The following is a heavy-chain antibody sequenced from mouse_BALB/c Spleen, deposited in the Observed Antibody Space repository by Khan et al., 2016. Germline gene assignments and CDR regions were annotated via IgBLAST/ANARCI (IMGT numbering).Heavy chain of an antibody. CDR1: GFSLTSYG. D-gene: IGHD2-4*01. Sequence: QVQLKQSGPGLVAPSQSLSITCTISGFSLTSYGVHWVRQPPGKGLEWLVVIWSDGSTTYNSALKSRLSISKDNSKSQVFLKMNSLQTDDTAIYYCARLGDYGGYYYAMDYWGQGTSVTVSS. CDR2: IWSDGST. V-gene: IGHV2-6-1*01. J-gene: IGHJ4*01. CDR3: ARLGDYGGYYYAMDY.